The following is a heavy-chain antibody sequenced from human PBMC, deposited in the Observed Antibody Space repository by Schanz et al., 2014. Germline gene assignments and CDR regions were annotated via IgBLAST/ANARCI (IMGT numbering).Heavy chain of an antibody. V-gene: IGHV4-4*02. J-gene: IGHJ6*03. CDR1: GGSISSSNW. CDR2: VYHSGRT. D-gene: IGHD3-10*01. CDR3: ARGAGGGSGTYYGAYYNYYYMDV. Sequence: QVQLQESGPGLVKPSGTLSLTCAVSGGSISSSNWWSWVRQPPGKGLECIGEVYHSGRTNYNPSLKSRVTIAFDKANNDDSLRLSSGAAAATAVYYCARGAGGGSGTYYGAYYNYYYMDVWGKGTTVTVSS.